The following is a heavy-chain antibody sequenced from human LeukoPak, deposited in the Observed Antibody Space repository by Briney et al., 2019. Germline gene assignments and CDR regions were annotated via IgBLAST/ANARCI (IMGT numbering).Heavy chain of an antibody. CDR1: GFTFSNAW. V-gene: IGHV3-49*04. CDR2: IASETYGGTA. Sequence: GGSLRLSCAASGFTFSNAWMSWVRQAPGKGLEWVGFIASETYGGTAEYAASVKGRFTISRDDSKSIAYLQMNSLKTEDTAVYYCTRDQTPYYWGQGTLVTVSS. CDR3: TRDQTPYY. J-gene: IGHJ4*02.